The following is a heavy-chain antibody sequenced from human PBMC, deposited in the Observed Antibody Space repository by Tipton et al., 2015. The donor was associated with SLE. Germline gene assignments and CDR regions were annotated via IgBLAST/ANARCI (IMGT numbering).Heavy chain of an antibody. D-gene: IGHD3-3*01. V-gene: IGHV4-61*09. CDR2: ISTSGST. J-gene: IGHJ4*02. CDR1: GGSVSSGSYY. Sequence: TLSLTCTVSGGSVSSGSYYWNWIRQPAGKGLEWIGHISTSGSTNYNPSLKSRVTISVDTSKNQFSLKLSSVTAADTAVYYCASTYYDFWSGNYWGQGTLVTVSS. CDR3: ASTYYDFWSGNY.